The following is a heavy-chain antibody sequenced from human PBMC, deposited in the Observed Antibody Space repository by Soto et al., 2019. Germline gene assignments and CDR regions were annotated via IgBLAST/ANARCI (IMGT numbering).Heavy chain of an antibody. D-gene: IGHD1-20*01. CDR1: GGSISSGGYY. CDR3: ARVSRVRYPGSGRYYYYMDV. CDR2: IYYSGST. V-gene: IGHV4-31*03. Sequence: SETLSLTCTVSGGSISSGGYYWSWIRQHPGKGLEWIGYIYYSGSTYYNPSLKSRVTISVDTSKNQFSLKLSSVTAADTAVYYCARVSRVRYPGSGRYYYYMDVWGKGTTVTVSS. J-gene: IGHJ6*03.